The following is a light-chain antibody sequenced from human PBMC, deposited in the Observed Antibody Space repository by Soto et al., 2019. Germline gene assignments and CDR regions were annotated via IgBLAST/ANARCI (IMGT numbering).Light chain of an antibody. Sequence: QSVLTQPPSVSVAPGQRVTISCTGSSSDIVAGFDVHWYQHLPGTAPKLLIYGNTNRPSGVPGRFSGSKSGTSASLVITGLQAEDEADYYCQAYENSRTGFYVFGTGTKLTVL. J-gene: IGLJ1*01. CDR2: GNT. CDR1: SSDIVAGFD. CDR3: QAYENSRTGFYV. V-gene: IGLV1-40*01.